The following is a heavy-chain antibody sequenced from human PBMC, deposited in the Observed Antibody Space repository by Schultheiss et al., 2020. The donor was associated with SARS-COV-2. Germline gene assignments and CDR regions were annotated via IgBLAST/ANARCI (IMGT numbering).Heavy chain of an antibody. CDR2: INVGNGNT. CDR1: GNAFTSYA. J-gene: IGHJ3*02. CDR3: GVGEAKRDGYNYGAFDI. D-gene: IGHD5-24*01. V-gene: IGHV1-3*01. Sequence: ASVKVSCKASGNAFTSYAMHWVRQAPGQRLEWMGCINVGNGNTKYSQKIQGRVAITRDTSASTAYMELSSLRSEDTAVYYCGVGEAKRDGYNYGAFDIWGQGTMVTVSS.